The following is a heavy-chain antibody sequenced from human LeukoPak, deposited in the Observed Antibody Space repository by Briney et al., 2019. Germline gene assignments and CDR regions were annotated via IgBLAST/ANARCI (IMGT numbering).Heavy chain of an antibody. CDR2: ISYDGSSK. D-gene: IGHD3-22*01. CDR1: GFTFSSYG. CDR3: AKDYPWASVLIDDTGRFDP. V-gene: IGHV3-30*18. J-gene: IGHJ5*02. Sequence: PGRSLRLSCAASGFTFSSYGMHWVRQAPGKGLEWVAVISYDGSSKYYADPVKGRFTISRDNSKNTLFLQMNSLRAEDTAVYYCAKDYPWASVLIDDTGRFDPWGQGTLVTVSS.